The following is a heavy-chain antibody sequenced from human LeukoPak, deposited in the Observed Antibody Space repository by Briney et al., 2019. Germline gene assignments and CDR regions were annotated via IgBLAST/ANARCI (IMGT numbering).Heavy chain of an antibody. D-gene: IGHD1-26*01. J-gene: IGHJ2*01. CDR1: GFTFSSYS. CDR2: ITNNNNYI. Sequence: IPGGSLRLSCAGSGFTFSSYSMNWVRQAPGKGLEWVSSITNNNNYIYYADSMKGRFTISRDNAKNSLYLQMNSLRAEDTAVYYCVITWGAHYWYFDLWGRGALVTVSS. CDR3: VITWGAHYWYFDL. V-gene: IGHV3-21*01.